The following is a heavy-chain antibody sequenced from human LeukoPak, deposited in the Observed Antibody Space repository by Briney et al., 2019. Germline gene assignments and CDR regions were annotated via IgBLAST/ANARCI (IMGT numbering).Heavy chain of an antibody. V-gene: IGHV4-34*01. J-gene: IGHJ5*02. Sequence: SQTLSLTCAVYGGSFSGYYWSWIRQPPGKGLEWIGEINHSGSTNYNPSLKSRVTISADTSKNQFSLKLSSVTAADTAVYYCARGVVVVTATTYNWFDPWGQGTLVTVSS. CDR3: ARGVVVVTATTYNWFDP. CDR2: INHSGST. D-gene: IGHD2-21*02. CDR1: GGSFSGYY.